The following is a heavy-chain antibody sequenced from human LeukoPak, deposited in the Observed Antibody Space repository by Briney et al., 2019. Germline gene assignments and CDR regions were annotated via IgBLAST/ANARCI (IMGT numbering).Heavy chain of an antibody. CDR3: ASDLQQLVTGRWFDP. Sequence: GGSLRLSCAASGVTFSSYSMNWVRQAPGKGLEWVSSISSSRSYIYYADSLKARSTISSDNAKTSLYRQMNSPRADDTAVYYCASDLQQLVTGRWFDPWGQGTLVTVSS. J-gene: IGHJ5*02. CDR2: ISSSRSYI. V-gene: IGHV3-21*01. D-gene: IGHD6-6*01. CDR1: GVTFSSYS.